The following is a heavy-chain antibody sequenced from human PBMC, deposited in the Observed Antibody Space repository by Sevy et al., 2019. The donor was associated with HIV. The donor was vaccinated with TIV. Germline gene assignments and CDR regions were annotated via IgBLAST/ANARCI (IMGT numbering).Heavy chain of an antibody. Sequence: SETLSLTCNVSGDSISSYFWSWFRQPPGKGLEWIGYIYYSGTIDYNPSLRSRVTISVDTSKKHFSMKLTSVTAADTAVYYCARDTAVVTRALVYWGQGTLVTVSS. V-gene: IGHV4-59*01. J-gene: IGHJ4*02. CDR3: ARDTAVVTRALVY. CDR1: GDSISSYF. CDR2: IYYSGTI. D-gene: IGHD5-18*01.